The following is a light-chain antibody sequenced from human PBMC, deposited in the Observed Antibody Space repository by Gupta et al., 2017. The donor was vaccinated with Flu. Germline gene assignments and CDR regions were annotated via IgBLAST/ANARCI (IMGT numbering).Light chain of an antibody. CDR3: GTWDSSLNGWV. J-gene: IGLJ3*02. CDR1: SYNIGNNY. Sequence: QSVFTQPPPGSAAPGQKATISCSGSSYNIGNNYVSWSQQLPGPAPKLLIYENNKGRSGIPDRFSGSKSDTSATLVITGLQTEDEADYYCGTWDSSLNGWVFGGGTKLTVL. V-gene: IGLV1-51*02. CDR2: ENN.